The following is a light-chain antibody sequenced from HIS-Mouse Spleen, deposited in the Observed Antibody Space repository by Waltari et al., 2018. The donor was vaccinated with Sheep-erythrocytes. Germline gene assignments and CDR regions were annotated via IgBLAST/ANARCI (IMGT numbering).Light chain of an antibody. Sequence: QSALTQPRSVSGSPGQSVTISCTGTSRDVGGYNLVSWYQQHPGKAPKLMIYEGSKRPSGVSNRFSGSKSGNTASLTISGLQAEDEADYYCCSYAGSSTPWVFGGGTKLTVL. CDR3: CSYAGSSTPWV. CDR2: EGS. CDR1: SRDVGGYNL. J-gene: IGLJ3*02. V-gene: IGLV2-23*01.